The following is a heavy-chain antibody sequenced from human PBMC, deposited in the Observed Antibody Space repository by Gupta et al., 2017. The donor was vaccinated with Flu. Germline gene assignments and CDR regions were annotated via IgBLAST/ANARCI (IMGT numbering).Heavy chain of an antibody. CDR2: ISWNSGSI. J-gene: IGHJ4*02. CDR1: GFTFDDYA. D-gene: IGHD1-26*01. Sequence: EVQLVESGGGLVQPGRSLRLSCAASGFTFDDYAMHWVRQAPGKGLEWVSGISWNSGSIGYADSVKGRFTISRGNAKNSLYLQMNSLRAEDTALYYCAKVAGDSGSYFFDYWGQGTLVTVSS. V-gene: IGHV3-9*01. CDR3: AKVAGDSGSYFFDY.